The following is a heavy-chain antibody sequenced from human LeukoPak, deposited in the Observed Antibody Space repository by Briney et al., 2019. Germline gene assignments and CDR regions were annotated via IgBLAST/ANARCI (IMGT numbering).Heavy chain of an antibody. Sequence: GGSLRLSCAASGFTLSSYGMHWVRRAPGKGLEWVAIISYDGSNKYYGDSVKGRFTISRDNSKNTLFLQMNSLRAEDTAVYYCARGRYTVTVTEFDYWGQGTLVTVSS. CDR3: ARGRYTVTVTEFDY. V-gene: IGHV3-30*03. CDR2: ISYDGSNK. J-gene: IGHJ4*02. D-gene: IGHD4-11*01. CDR1: GFTLSSYG.